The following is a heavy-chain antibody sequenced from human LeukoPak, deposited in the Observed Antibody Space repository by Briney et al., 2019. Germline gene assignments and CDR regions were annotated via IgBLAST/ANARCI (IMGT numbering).Heavy chain of an antibody. D-gene: IGHD1-26*01. CDR2: INHSGST. CDR3: ARDPWLGVGANSAFDI. V-gene: IGHV4-34*01. J-gene: IGHJ3*02. Sequence: SETLSLTCAVYGGSFSGYYWSWIRQPPGKGLEWIGEINHSGSTNYNPSLKSRVTISVDTSKNQFSLKLSSVTAADTAVYYCARDPWLGVGANSAFDIWGQGTMVTVSS. CDR1: GGSFSGYY.